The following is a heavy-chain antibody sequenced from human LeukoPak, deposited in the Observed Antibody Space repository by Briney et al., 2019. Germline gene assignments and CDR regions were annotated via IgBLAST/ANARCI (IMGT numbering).Heavy chain of an antibody. Sequence: PGGSLRLSCAASGFTFSTYAMSWVRQAPGKGLEWVSGFSGGGGHTHYADSVKGRFTISRDTSKNTLYLQMNSLRAEDTAIYYCAKDPAFGSGTYYPFDYWGQGTLVTVSS. CDR1: GFTFSTYA. D-gene: IGHD3-10*01. CDR3: AKDPAFGSGTYYPFDY. J-gene: IGHJ4*02. V-gene: IGHV3-23*01. CDR2: FSGGGGHT.